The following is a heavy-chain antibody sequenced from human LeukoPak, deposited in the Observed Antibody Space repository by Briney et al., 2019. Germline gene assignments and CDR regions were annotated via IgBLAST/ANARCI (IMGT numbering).Heavy chain of an antibody. CDR1: GGSISSYY. D-gene: IGHD2-8*01. V-gene: IGHV4-59*01. J-gene: IGHJ4*02. CDR2: IYYSGST. CDR3: ARNGPVARYYFDY. Sequence: SETLSLTCTVSGGSISSYYWGWIRQPPGKGLEWIGYIYYSGSTNYNPSLKSRVTISVDTSKNQFSLKLSSVTAADTAVYYCARNGPVARYYFDYWGQGTLVTVSS.